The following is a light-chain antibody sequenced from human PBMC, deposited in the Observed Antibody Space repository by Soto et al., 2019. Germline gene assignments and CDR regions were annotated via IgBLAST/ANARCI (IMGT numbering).Light chain of an antibody. J-gene: IGKJ1*01. CDR2: QTS. CDR1: QYINTR. Sequence: EIVLTQSPATLSSFRGDRVTRSCRASQYINTRLAWYQHRPGQAPRLLIYQTSIRAAGIPARFSASGSGTDFTLTISDVQPEDFALYYCHQRQSWPRTFGQGTKVDIK. V-gene: IGKV3-11*01. CDR3: HQRQSWPRT.